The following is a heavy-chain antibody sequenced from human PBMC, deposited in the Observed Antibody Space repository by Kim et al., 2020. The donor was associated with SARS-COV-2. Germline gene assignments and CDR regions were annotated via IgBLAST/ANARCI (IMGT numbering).Heavy chain of an antibody. CDR1: GGSISNYY. D-gene: IGHD6-13*01. CDR3: ARGWYGGNSAWFDP. CDR2: IDYSGST. J-gene: IGHJ5*02. Sequence: SETLSLTCTVSGGSISNYYWSWIRQPPGKGLEWIGYIDYSGSTNYNPSLKSRLTISEDTSKNQFTLKLTSVTAADTAVYYCARGWYGGNSAWFDPWGQGTLVTVSS. V-gene: IGHV4-59*01.